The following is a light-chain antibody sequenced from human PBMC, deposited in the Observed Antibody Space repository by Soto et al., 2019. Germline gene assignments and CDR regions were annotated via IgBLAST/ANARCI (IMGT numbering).Light chain of an antibody. V-gene: IGKV4-1*01. CDR3: QQYYSTHWT. J-gene: IGKJ1*01. Sequence: DIVMTQSPDSLAVSLGERATINCRSSQSVLYSSNNKNYLAWYQQRPGQPPKLLIYWASARASGVPDRFSGGGSGTDFTLTISSLQAEDVAVYYCQQYYSTHWTFGQGNKVEIK. CDR2: WAS. CDR1: QSVLYSSNNKNY.